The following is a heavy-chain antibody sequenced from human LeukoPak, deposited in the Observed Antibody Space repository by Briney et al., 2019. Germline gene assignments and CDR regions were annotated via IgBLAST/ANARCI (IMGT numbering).Heavy chain of an antibody. CDR1: GYSFTSYW. CDR2: TYPGDSDT. CDR3: ARGTDQTSEYYDFWSGPQGY. J-gene: IGHJ4*02. D-gene: IGHD3-3*01. V-gene: IGHV5-51*01. Sequence: GESLKISCKGSGYSFTSYWIGWVRQMPGKGLEWMGITYPGDSDTRYSPSFQGQVTISADKSISTAYLQWSSLKASDTAMYYCARGTDQTSEYYDFWSGPQGYWGQGTLVTVSS.